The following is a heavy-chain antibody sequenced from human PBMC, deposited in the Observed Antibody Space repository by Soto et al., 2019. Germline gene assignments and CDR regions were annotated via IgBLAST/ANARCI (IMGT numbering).Heavy chain of an antibody. CDR3: TKDAKFDAIYAGYFVNDL. D-gene: IGHD3-9*01. CDR2: ISPNSEKT. V-gene: IGHV1-18*01. J-gene: IGHJ5*02. Sequence: QGHLVQSGSEVKKPGASVRVSCEASGYTFSNFGISWVRQAPGEGLEWMGWISPNSEKTKIAQRFQGRVTMTTDISTSTSYLELRGLTSDDTAVYYCTKDAKFDAIYAGYFVNDLWGPRTPVPVSS. CDR1: GYTFSNFG.